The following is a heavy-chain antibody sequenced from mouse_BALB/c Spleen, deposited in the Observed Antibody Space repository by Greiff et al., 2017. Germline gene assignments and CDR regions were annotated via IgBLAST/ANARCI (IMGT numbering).Heavy chain of an antibody. J-gene: IGHJ3*01. CDR2: ISDGGSYT. CDR3: ARDLDDGYYFAY. V-gene: IGHV5-4*02. Sequence: EVKLVESGGGLVKPGGSLKLSCAASGFTFSDYYMYWVRQTPEKRLEWVATISDGGSYTYYPDSVKGRFTISRDNAKNNLYLQMSSLKSEDTAMYYCARDLDDGYYFAYWGQGTLVTVSA. CDR1: GFTFSDYY. D-gene: IGHD2-3*01.